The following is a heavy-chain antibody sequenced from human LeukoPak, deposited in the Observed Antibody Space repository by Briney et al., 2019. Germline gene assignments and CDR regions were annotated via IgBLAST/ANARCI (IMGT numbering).Heavy chain of an antibody. CDR2: IWYDGSNK. D-gene: IGHD3-22*01. Sequence: PGRSLRLSCAASGFTFSSYGMHWVRQAPGKGLEWVAVIWYDGSNKYYADSVKGRFTISRDNSKNTLYLQMNSLRAEDTAVYYCARSYYDSSGYHDYWGQGTLVTVSS. J-gene: IGHJ4*02. CDR3: ARSYYDSSGYHDY. CDR1: GFTFSSYG. V-gene: IGHV3-33*08.